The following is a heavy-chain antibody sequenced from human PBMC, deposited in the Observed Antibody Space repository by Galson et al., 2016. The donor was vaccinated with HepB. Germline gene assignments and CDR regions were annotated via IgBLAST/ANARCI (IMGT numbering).Heavy chain of an antibody. J-gene: IGHJ4*02. D-gene: IGHD2-2*01. CDR2: IFYSGSA. CDR1: GASINSGGHY. CDR3: PREIDTDAGDAAPYCRSNRCFLDY. Sequence: TLSLTCTVSGASINSGGHYWSWIRQHPDKDLEWMGHIFYSGSAYYNPSLKSRATISMDTSMNQFFLSLSSVTVADTAVYSFPREIDTDAGDAAPYCRSNRCFLDYWGQGTLVTVSS. V-gene: IGHV4-31*03.